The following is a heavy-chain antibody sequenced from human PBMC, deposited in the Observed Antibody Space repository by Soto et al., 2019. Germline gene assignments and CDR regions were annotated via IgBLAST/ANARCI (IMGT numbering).Heavy chain of an antibody. Sequence: XSVKVSCKASGYTFTGYYIHWVRQAPGQGLEWMGWINPNNGVTNYAQKFQGRVTMTRDTSITTAYLDLSRLRSDDTAVYYCAKDSYYDILTRYSRTRFDFWGQGGKVTVSS. CDR2: INPNNGVT. CDR3: AKDSYYDILTRYSRTRFDF. V-gene: IGHV1-2*02. J-gene: IGHJ3*01. CDR1: GYTFTGYY. D-gene: IGHD3-9*01.